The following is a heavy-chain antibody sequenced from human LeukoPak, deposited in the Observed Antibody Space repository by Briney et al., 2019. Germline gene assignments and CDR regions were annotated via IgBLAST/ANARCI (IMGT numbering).Heavy chain of an antibody. CDR3: ARVYYDSSGSLFPEYFQH. D-gene: IGHD3-22*01. J-gene: IGHJ1*01. CDR2: INHSGST. Sequence: PSETLSLTCAVYGGSFSGYYWSWIRQPPGKGLEWIGEINHSGSTNYNPSLKSRVTISVDTSKNQFSLKLSSVTAADTAVYYCARVYYDSSGSLFPEYFQHWGQGTLVTVSS. CDR1: GGSFSGYY. V-gene: IGHV4-34*01.